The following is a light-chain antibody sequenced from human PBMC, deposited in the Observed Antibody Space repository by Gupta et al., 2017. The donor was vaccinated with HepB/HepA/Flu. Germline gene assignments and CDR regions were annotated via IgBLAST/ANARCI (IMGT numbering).Light chain of an antibody. CDR1: HSLAHNGGDTL. CDR2: RVS. J-gene: IGKJ2*01. CDR3: CQYKYRPNT. V-gene: IGKV2-30*02. Sequence: EVVMTHSPLSLPVNLGQPACSSCNPSHSLAHNGGDTLLDWFQQMPGQAPMRLIYRVSNRDSGVPDRFSGGGSGTYFTLRISSVEAEDVGVYYCCQYKYRPNTFGQGTKLEVK.